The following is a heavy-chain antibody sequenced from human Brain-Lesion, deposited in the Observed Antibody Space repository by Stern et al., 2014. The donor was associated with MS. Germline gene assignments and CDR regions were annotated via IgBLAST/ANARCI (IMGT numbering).Heavy chain of an antibody. V-gene: IGHV4-61*02. J-gene: IGHJ6*02. CDR2: IFNSGST. D-gene: IGHD2-2*01. CDR3: ARGRVVPGFQYYATDV. Sequence: QMQLVQSGPGLVKPSQTLSLSCTVSGGSISSGGYYWSWIRQPAGKGLEWIGRIFNSGSTSHNPSLQSRVTISIDTSQNQFSLRLNPMTAADTAVYYCARGRVVPGFQYYATDVWGQGTTVIVSS. CDR1: GGSISSGGYY.